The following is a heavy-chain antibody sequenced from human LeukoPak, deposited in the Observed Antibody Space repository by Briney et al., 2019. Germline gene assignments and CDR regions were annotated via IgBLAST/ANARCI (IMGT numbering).Heavy chain of an antibody. CDR2: IKRDGSEK. J-gene: IGHJ4*02. CDR1: GFFFSTYW. CDR3: ASGVAFDY. Sequence: PGGSLRLSCTPSGFFFSTYWMNWVRQAPGKGLEWVAAIKRDGSEKYYVDSVKGRFTISRDNAKNSLYLQMNRLRVEATALYYCASGVAFDYWGQGTLVTVSS. D-gene: IGHD3-10*01. V-gene: IGHV3-7*01.